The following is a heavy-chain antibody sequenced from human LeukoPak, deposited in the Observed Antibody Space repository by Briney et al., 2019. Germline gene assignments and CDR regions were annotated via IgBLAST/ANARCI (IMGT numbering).Heavy chain of an antibody. Sequence: GGSLRLSCAASGLTFSSYDMHWVRQATGKGLEWVSAMGTAGDTYYPGSVKGRFTISRENAKKSLYLQMTSLTAADTAVYYCARVALSDGDYVYDYWGQGTLVTVSS. J-gene: IGHJ4*02. D-gene: IGHD4-17*01. CDR3: ARVALSDGDYVYDY. V-gene: IGHV3-13*01. CDR2: MGTAGDT. CDR1: GLTFSSYD.